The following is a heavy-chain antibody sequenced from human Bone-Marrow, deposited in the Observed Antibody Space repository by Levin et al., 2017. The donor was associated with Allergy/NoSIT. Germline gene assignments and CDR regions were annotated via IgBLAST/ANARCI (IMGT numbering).Heavy chain of an antibody. CDR1: GFTFSGFA. J-gene: IGHJ4*02. Sequence: SCAVSGFTFSGFAMSWFRQAPGKGLEWVSNISPGGGDSTYYADSVKGRFTIPRDNSKNTLYLEMNSLRAEDTAVYYCATTANFVYWGQGTLVTVSS. CDR3: ATTANFVY. V-gene: IGHV3-23*01. D-gene: IGHD5-18*01. CDR2: ISPGGGDST.